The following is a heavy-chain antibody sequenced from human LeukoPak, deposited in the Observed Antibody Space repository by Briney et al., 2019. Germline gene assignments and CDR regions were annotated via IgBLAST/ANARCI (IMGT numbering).Heavy chain of an antibody. CDR1: GFTFSNYA. D-gene: IGHD2-21*01. CDR2: ISGSGGST. CDR3: AKDMIVADYYFDY. Sequence: GGSLRLSCAASGFTFSNYAMSWVRQAPGKGLEWVSAISGSGGSTYYADSVRGRFTISRDNSKNTLYLQMNSLRAEDTAVYYCAKDMIVADYYFDYWGQGTLVTVSS. V-gene: IGHV3-23*01. J-gene: IGHJ4*02.